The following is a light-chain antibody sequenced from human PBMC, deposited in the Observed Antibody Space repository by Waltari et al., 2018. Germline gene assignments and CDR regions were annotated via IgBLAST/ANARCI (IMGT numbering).Light chain of an antibody. Sequence: EIVLTQSPATLSLSPGERATLSCRASQPVSSYLAWYQQKPGQAPRLLIYDASNRATGIPDRFSGSGSGTDFTLTISSLEPEDFAVYYCQQRSKSPLAFGGGTKVEIK. J-gene: IGKJ4*01. CDR1: QPVSSY. CDR2: DAS. V-gene: IGKV3-11*01. CDR3: QQRSKSPLA.